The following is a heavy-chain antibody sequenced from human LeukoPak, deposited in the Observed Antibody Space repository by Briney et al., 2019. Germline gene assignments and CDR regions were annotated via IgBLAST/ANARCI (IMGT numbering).Heavy chain of an antibody. V-gene: IGHV4-30-2*01. D-gene: IGHD2-15*01. CDR3: ARGGMLLGAYDY. CDR2: IYHSGST. CDR1: GGSGRSVGYD. Sequence: TPFRTCSECGGSGRSVGYDGSWIRQPPGKGLEWIGYIYHSGSTYYNPSLKSRVTISVDRSKNQFSLKLSSVTAADTAAYYCARGGMLLGAYDYWGQGTLVTVSS. J-gene: IGHJ4*01.